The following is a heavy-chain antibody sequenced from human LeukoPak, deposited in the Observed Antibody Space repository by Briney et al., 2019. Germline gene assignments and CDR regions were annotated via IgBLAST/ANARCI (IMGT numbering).Heavy chain of an antibody. D-gene: IGHD3-3*01. CDR2: MNPNSGNT. Sequence: ASVKVSCKASGYTFTSYDINWVRQATGQGLEWMGWMNPNSGNTGYAQKFQGRVTMTRNTPISTAYMELSSLRSEDTAVYYCARGDPGYDFWSGYPTEYYYGMDVWGQGTTVTVSS. V-gene: IGHV1-8*01. CDR3: ARGDPGYDFWSGYPTEYYYGMDV. J-gene: IGHJ6*02. CDR1: GYTFTSYD.